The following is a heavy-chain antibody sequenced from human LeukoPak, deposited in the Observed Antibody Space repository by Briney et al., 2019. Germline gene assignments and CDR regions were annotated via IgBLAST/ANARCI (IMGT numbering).Heavy chain of an antibody. J-gene: IGHJ6*02. CDR2: ISSSSSYI. CDR1: GFTFSSYS. V-gene: IGHV3-21*01. CDR3: ARDPRGYCSSTSCSAWGMDV. D-gene: IGHD2-2*01. Sequence: GGSLRLSCAASGFTFSSYSMNWVRQAPGKGLEWVSSISSSSSYIYYADSVKGRFTISGDNAKNSLYLQMNSLRAEDTAVYYCARDPRGYCSSTSCSAWGMDVWGQGTTVTVSS.